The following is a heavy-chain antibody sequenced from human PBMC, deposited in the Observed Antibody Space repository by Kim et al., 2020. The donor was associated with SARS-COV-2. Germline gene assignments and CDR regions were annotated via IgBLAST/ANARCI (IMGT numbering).Heavy chain of an antibody. J-gene: IGHJ4*02. CDR3: ARASLEWLLSFDY. CDR1: GGSISSGDYY. D-gene: IGHD3-3*01. CDR2: IFYSGST. V-gene: IGHV4-30-4*01. Sequence: SETLSLTCTVSGGSISSGDYYWSWIHQPPGKGLEWIGFIFYSGSTYYNPSLKSRVTILVDTSKNQFSLKLSSVTAADTAVYYCARASLEWLLSFDYWGQG.